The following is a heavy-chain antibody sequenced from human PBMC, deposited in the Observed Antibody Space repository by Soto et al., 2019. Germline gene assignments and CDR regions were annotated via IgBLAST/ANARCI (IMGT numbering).Heavy chain of an antibody. D-gene: IGHD6-13*01. CDR2: ISWNSGSI. Sequence: GGSLGLSCAASGLTFDDYAMHWVRQAPGKGLEWVSGISWNSGSIGYADSVKGRFTISRDNAKNSLYLQMNSLRDEDTAVYYCARDGSSSWSYNGMDVWGQGTTVTVSS. V-gene: IGHV3-9*01. CDR3: ARDGSSSWSYNGMDV. CDR1: GLTFDDYA. J-gene: IGHJ6*02.